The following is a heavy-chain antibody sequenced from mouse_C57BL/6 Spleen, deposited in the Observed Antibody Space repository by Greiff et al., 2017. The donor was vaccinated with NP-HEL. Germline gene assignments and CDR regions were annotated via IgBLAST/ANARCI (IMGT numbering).Heavy chain of an antibody. Sequence: QVQLKESGAELVRPGASVTLSCKASGYTFTDYEMHWVKQTPVHGLEWIGAIDPETGGTAYNQKFKGKAKLTADKSSSTAYMELRSLTSEDSAVYYCTGRDYWGQGTTLTVSS. V-gene: IGHV1-15*01. CDR2: IDPETGGT. J-gene: IGHJ2*01. CDR1: GYTFTDYE. CDR3: TGRDY.